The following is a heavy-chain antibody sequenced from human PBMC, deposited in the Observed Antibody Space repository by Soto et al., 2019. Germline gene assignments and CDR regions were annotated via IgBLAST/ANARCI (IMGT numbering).Heavy chain of an antibody. CDR2: IPDDGGKK. V-gene: IGHV3-33*01. CDR3: AGWHSGYYGVYFGY. D-gene: IGHD4-17*01. Sequence: QVQLVESGGGVVQPGRSLRLSCVASGFTFSAYGMLWVRQAPGKGLEWVAGIPDDGGKKYYADSMKGRVTISRDNSKDTQYVQMDSLRAGDTAVYYCAGWHSGYYGVYFGYWVQGTLVTVSA. CDR1: GFTFSAYG. J-gene: IGHJ4*02.